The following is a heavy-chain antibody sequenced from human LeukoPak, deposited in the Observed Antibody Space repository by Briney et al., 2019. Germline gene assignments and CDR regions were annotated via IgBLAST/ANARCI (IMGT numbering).Heavy chain of an antibody. V-gene: IGHV3-30-3*01. D-gene: IGHD3-22*01. CDR2: ISYDGSNK. J-gene: IGHJ4*02. CDR3: AREYDNDYYFDY. Sequence: GRSLRLSCAASGFTFSNYAMYWVRQAPGKGLEGVAVISYDGSNKYYADSLKGRFTISRDNSKSTLYLQMNSLRAEDTAVYYCAREYDNDYYFDYWGQGTLVTVSS. CDR1: GFTFSNYA.